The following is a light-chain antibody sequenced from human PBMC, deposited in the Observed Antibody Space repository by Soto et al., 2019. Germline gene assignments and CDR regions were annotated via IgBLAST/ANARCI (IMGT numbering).Light chain of an antibody. V-gene: IGKV1-5*02. CDR3: QQYNGSSWT. CDR2: DVS. CDR1: QSISSW. Sequence: DIQMTQSPCTLSASVGDRVTVICRARQSISSWLAWYQQKPGKAPNLLIYDVSSLQGGVPSRFSGSGSGTEFTLPISSLQPDDFATYYCQQYNGSSWTFGQGTKVDI. J-gene: IGKJ1*01.